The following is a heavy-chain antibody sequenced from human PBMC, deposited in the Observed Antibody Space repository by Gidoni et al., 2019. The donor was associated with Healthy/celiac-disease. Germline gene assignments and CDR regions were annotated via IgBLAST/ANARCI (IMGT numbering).Heavy chain of an antibody. Sequence: QVQLVQSGAEVKKPGASVKVSCKASGYTLTSYYMHWVRQAPGQGLEWMGIINPSGGSTSYAQKFQGRVTMTRDTSTSTVYMELSSLRSEDTAVYYCARGSNYDFWSGYFGSGMDVWGQGTTVTVSS. D-gene: IGHD3-3*01. V-gene: IGHV1-46*01. CDR2: INPSGGST. CDR1: GYTLTSYY. J-gene: IGHJ6*02. CDR3: ARGSNYDFWSGYFGSGMDV.